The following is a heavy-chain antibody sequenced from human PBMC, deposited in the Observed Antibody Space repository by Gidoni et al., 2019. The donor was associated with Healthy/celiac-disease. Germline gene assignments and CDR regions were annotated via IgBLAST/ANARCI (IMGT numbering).Heavy chain of an antibody. D-gene: IGHD3-22*01. CDR1: GFTFSSSG. CDR2: IWYDGSNK. Sequence: QVQLVESGGGVVQPGRSLRLSCAASGFTFSSSGMHWVRQAPGKGLEWVAVIWYDGSNKYYADSVKGRFTISRDNSKNTLYLQMNSLRAEDTAVYYCARDIIYRDSSGYYRHDAFDIWGQGTMVTVSS. CDR3: ARDIIYRDSSGYYRHDAFDI. V-gene: IGHV3-33*01. J-gene: IGHJ3*02.